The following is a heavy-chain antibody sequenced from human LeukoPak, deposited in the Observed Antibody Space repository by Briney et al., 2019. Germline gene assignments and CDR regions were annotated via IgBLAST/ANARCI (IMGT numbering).Heavy chain of an antibody. J-gene: IGHJ4*02. CDR2: IRSKANSYAT. CDR3: IRIYDSSGYYGNFDY. D-gene: IGHD3-22*01. V-gene: IGHV3-73*01. CDR1: GFTFSDSA. Sequence: GGSLRLSCAASGFTFSDSAMHWVRQASGKGLEWVGRIRSKANSYATAYAASVKGRFTISRDVTKNMAHLQMNSLKTEDTAVYYCIRIYDSSGYYGNFDYWGQGTLVTVSS.